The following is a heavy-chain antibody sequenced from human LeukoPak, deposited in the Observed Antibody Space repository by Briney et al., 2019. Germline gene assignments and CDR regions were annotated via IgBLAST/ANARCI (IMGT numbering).Heavy chain of an antibody. CDR1: GGTFSSYA. CDR3: AAYSSSWNHDAFDI. D-gene: IGHD6-13*01. Sequence: SVKVSCKASGGTFSSYAISWVRQAPGQGLEWMGRIIPILGIANYAQKFQGRVTITADKSTSTAYMELSSLRSEDTAVYYCAAYSSSWNHDAFDIWGQGTMVTVSS. J-gene: IGHJ3*02. CDR2: IIPILGIA. V-gene: IGHV1-69*04.